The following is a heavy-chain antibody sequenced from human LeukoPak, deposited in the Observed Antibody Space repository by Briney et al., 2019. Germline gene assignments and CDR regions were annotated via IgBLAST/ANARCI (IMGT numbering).Heavy chain of an antibody. V-gene: IGHV3-7*01. CDR1: GFTFSSYW. D-gene: IGHD3-22*01. CDR3: ARELPPSLHYYDSLGNAFDI. CDR2: IKQDGSEK. J-gene: IGHJ3*02. Sequence: PGGSLRLSCAASGFTFSSYWMSWVRKAPGKGLEWVANIKQDGSEKYYVDSVKGRFTISRDNAKNSLYLQMNSLRAEDTAVYYCARELPPSLHYYDSLGNAFDIWGQGTMVTVSS.